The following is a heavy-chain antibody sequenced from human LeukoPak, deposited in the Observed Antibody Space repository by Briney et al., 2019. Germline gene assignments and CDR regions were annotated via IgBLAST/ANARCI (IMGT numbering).Heavy chain of an antibody. D-gene: IGHD4-23*01. V-gene: IGHV3-48*01. J-gene: IGHJ4*02. Sequence: GGSLRLSCAASGFTLSNYNMNWVRQAPGRGLEWVSYIDGSTGAVLYADSVEGRFTISRDNAKNTLYLQMNSLRAEDTAVYYCARDYGGSSPFDYWGQGTLVTVSS. CDR2: IDGSTGAV. CDR3: ARDYGGSSPFDY. CDR1: GFTLSNYN.